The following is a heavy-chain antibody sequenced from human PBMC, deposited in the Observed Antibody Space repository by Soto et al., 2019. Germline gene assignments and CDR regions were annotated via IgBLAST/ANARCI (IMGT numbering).Heavy chain of an antibody. Sequence: GGSLRLSCAASGFTFSSYSMNWVRQAPGKGLEWVSSISSSSSYIYYADSVKGRFTISRDNAKSSLYLQMNSLRAEDTAVYYCARETYYYDSSGYYTFDYWGQGTLVTVSS. V-gene: IGHV3-21*01. D-gene: IGHD3-22*01. J-gene: IGHJ4*02. CDR1: GFTFSSYS. CDR2: ISSSSSYI. CDR3: ARETYYYDSSGYYTFDY.